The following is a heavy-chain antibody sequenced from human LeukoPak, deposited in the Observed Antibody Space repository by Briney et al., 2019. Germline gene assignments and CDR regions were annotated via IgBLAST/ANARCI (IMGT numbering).Heavy chain of an antibody. Sequence: SGGSLRLSCAASGFTFTIYSTNWVRQAPGKGLEWVSSISSSSSYIYYADSVKGRFTISRDNAKNSLYLQMNSLRAEDTAVYYCARRLSDYYDSSGYRQFDYWGQGTLVTVSS. J-gene: IGHJ4*02. CDR1: GFTFTIYS. D-gene: IGHD3-22*01. CDR3: ARRLSDYYDSSGYRQFDY. CDR2: ISSSSSYI. V-gene: IGHV3-21*01.